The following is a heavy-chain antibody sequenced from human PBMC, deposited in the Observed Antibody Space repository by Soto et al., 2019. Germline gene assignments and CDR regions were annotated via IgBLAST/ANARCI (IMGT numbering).Heavy chain of an antibody. V-gene: IGHV1-8*01. CDR1: GYTFTSYD. J-gene: IGHJ5*02. Sequence: GASVKVSCKASGYTFTSYDINWVRRATGQGFEYLGWMNPNSGNTGYVKKFQGRVTMTRDTSMSTAYMELSSLRSEDTAMYYCARARQYYDCEFDPWGQGTLVTVSS. CDR2: MNPNSGNT. CDR3: ARARQYYDCEFDP. D-gene: IGHD3-22*01.